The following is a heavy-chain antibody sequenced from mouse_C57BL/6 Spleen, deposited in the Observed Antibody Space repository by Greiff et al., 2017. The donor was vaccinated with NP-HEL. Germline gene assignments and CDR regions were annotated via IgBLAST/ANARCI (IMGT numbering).Heavy chain of an antibody. V-gene: IGHV1-55*01. CDR2: IYPGSGST. D-gene: IGHD1-1*01. CDR3: GRRGITTVVATDAMDY. CDR1: GYTFTSYW. J-gene: IGHJ4*01. Sequence: VQLQQSGAELVKPGASVKMSCKASGYTFTSYWITWVKQRPGQGLEWIGDIYPGSGSTNYNEKFKSKATLTVDTSSSTAYMQLSSLTSEDSAVYYCGRRGITTVVATDAMDYWGQGTSVTVSS.